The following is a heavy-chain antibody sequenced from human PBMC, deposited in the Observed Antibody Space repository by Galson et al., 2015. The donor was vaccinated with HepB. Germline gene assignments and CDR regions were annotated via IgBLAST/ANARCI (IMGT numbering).Heavy chain of an antibody. CDR2: INPSGGRT. CDR3: AREPAQHVDTGGADY. V-gene: IGHV1-46*01. D-gene: IGHD5-18*01. CDR1: GYTFTSHS. Sequence: SVKVSCKASGYTFTSHSMHWVRQAPGQGLEWMGIINPSGGRTSYAQKFQGRVTMTRDKSTSTVYMELSSLRSEDTAVYYCAREPAQHVDTGGADYWGQGTLVTVSS. J-gene: IGHJ4*02.